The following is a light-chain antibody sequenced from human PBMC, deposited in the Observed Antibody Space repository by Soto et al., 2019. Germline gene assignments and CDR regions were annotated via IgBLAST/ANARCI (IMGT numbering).Light chain of an antibody. V-gene: IGKV1-12*01. CDR2: GAS. J-gene: IGKJ2*01. CDR1: QDVNIW. Sequence: DIQMTQSPSSVAASVGDRVTRTCRASQDVNIWLAWYQQRPGKAPKLLIFGASNLHSGAPSRFSGSGIGSDFTLTISGLEPEDFATYYCQQVNTFPYTFGQGTTVEIK. CDR3: QQVNTFPYT.